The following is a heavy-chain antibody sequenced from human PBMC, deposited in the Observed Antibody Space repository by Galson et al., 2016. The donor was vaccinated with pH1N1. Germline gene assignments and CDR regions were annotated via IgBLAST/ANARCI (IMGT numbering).Heavy chain of an antibody. CDR2: IYPADSDT. V-gene: IGHV5-51*01. CDR3: ARQVGHARAGCDAFDI. Sequence: QSGAEVKKPGDSLKIPCKASGYSFTNYWIGWVRQMPGKGLEWMGIIYPADSDTRYSPSFQGQVTISADSSISTTYLRLSSLKASDTAMYYWARQVGHARAGCDAFDIWGQGTMVTVSS. D-gene: IGHD1-26*01. J-gene: IGHJ3*02. CDR1: GYSFTNYW.